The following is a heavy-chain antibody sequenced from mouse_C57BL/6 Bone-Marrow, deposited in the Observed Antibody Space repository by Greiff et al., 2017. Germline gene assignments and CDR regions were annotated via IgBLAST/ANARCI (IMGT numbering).Heavy chain of an antibody. J-gene: IGHJ3*01. CDR1: GFTFSSYT. Sequence: EVMLVESGGGLVKPGGSLKLSCAASGFTFSSYTMSWVRQTPEKRLEWVATISGGGGNTYYPDSVKGRFTISRDNAKNTLYLQMSSLRFEDTALYYCASLYYYGSSYPPWFAYWGQGTLVTVSA. V-gene: IGHV5-9*01. CDR2: ISGGGGNT. CDR3: ASLYYYGSSYPPWFAY. D-gene: IGHD1-1*01.